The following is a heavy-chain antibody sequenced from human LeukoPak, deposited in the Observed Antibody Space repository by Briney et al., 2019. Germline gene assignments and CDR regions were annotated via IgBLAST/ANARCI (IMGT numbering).Heavy chain of an antibody. D-gene: IGHD3-3*01. J-gene: IGHJ6*03. CDR2: IYYSGST. V-gene: IGHV4-59*01. Sequence: SETLSLTCTVSGGSISSYYWSWLRQPPGKGLEWIGYIYYSGSTNYNPSLKSRVTISVDTSKNQFSLKLSSVTAADTAVYYCARYHYDFWSGLTYYYYYYMDVWGKGTTVTVSS. CDR3: ARYHYDFWSGLTYYYYYYMDV. CDR1: GGSISSYY.